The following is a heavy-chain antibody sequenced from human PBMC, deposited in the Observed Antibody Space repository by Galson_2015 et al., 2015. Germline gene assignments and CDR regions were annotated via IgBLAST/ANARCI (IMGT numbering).Heavy chain of an antibody. CDR3: ARADCSDSDCPHAFDI. V-gene: IGHV3-53*01. CDR2: IYSGGST. CDR1: GFTVSSHY. Sequence: LSCAASGFTVSSHYMSWVRQAPRKGLEWVSVIYSGGSTYYAGSVKGRFTVSRDNSKNTLYLQMNSLRAEDTAVYYCARADCSDSDCPHAFDIWGQGTMVTVSS. D-gene: IGHD2-15*01. J-gene: IGHJ3*02.